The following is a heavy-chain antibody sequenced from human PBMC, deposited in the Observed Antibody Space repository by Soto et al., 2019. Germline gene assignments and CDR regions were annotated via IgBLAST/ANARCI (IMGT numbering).Heavy chain of an antibody. CDR2: IYYSGST. J-gene: IGHJ4*02. CDR3: ARRWGPTFDF. V-gene: IGHV4-59*01. D-gene: IGHD1-26*01. Sequence: TTETLSLTCTVSGGSISSYYWGWIRQPPGKGLEWIGYIYYSGSTNYNPSLKSRVTISVDTSKNQFSLKLSSVTAADTAVYYCARRWGPTFDFCGQXSLVTVSA. CDR1: GGSISSYY.